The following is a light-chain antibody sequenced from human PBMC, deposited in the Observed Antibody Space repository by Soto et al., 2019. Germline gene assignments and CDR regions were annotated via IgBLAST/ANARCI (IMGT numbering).Light chain of an antibody. CDR2: GAS. CDR1: QSVSSSY. V-gene: IGKV3-20*01. J-gene: IGKJ5*01. CDR3: QQYASPYT. Sequence: ESVLTPSPCTLSLAPGERATLSCRASQSVSSSYLAWYQQKPGQAPRLLIYGASSRATGIPDRFSGSGSGTDCTLTLSRLALEACEVYYCQQYASPYTFGHGAPPEIK.